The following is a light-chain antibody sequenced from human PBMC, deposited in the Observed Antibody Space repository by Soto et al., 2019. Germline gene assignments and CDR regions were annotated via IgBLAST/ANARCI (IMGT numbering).Light chain of an antibody. Sequence: DIVMTQSPLSLPVTPGEPASISCRSSQSLLHSNGYNYLDWYLQKPGQSPQLLIYLGSNRASGVPDRFSSSGSGTDFTLKISRVEAEDVGVYYCMQAQQTPQTFGQGTKVEIK. CDR2: LGS. J-gene: IGKJ1*01. CDR1: QSLLHSNGYNY. V-gene: IGKV2-28*01. CDR3: MQAQQTPQT.